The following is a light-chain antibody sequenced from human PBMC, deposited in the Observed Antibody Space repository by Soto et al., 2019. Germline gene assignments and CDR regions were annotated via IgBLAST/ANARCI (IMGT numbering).Light chain of an antibody. Sequence: EIVLTQSPATLSLSPGERAALSGRASQSVSNCLAWYQQKPGQAPRLLIYDASTRATGVPARFSGSGSGTDFTLTISRLEPEDFAIYYCQQRSNWPQDFGQGTRLEIK. V-gene: IGKV3-11*01. CDR2: DAS. CDR3: QQRSNWPQD. CDR1: QSVSNC. J-gene: IGKJ5*01.